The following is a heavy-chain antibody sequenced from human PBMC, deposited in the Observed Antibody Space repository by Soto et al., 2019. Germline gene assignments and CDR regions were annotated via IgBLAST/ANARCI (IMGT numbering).Heavy chain of an antibody. J-gene: IGHJ4*02. CDR3: AAAHPRPYFGF. CDR2: INPSGGST. Sequence: QVQLVQSGAEVKKPGASVKVSCKASGYTFTTYYMHWVRQAPGQGLEWMGLINPSGGSTSYPQKFQGRVTKTSDTSTNTVYMDLSSLRSEDTGVYYCAAAHPRPYFGFLGQGTLVTVSS. CDR1: GYTFTTYY. V-gene: IGHV1-46*03.